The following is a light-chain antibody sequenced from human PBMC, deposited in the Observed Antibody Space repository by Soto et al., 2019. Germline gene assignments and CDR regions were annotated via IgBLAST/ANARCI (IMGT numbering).Light chain of an antibody. V-gene: IGKV3-11*01. J-gene: IGKJ1*01. CDR2: DAS. Sequence: EIVLTQSPATLSLSPGERATLSCRASQSVSSYLAWYQQKPGQAPRLLIYDASNRATGIPARFSGSGSGTDFTLTISSLEPEDFAVYYCQQRSNWHRTFGNGTKVNI. CDR1: QSVSSY. CDR3: QQRSNWHRT.